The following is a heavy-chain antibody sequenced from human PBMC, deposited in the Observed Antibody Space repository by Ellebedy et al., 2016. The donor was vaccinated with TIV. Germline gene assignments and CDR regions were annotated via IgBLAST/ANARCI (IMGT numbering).Heavy chain of an antibody. D-gene: IGHD4-23*01. CDR3: ARDPVGVGPAFDV. CDR2: INRGLRVI. V-gene: IGHV3-48*01. CDR1: GFMFNTYN. J-gene: IGHJ3*01. Sequence: GESLKISCAASGFMFNTYNMDWVRQAPGKGLERVSYINRGLRVIYYADSVKGRFTISRDNSKDPLFLQMNSLRAEDTAIYFCARDPVGVGPAFDVWGQGTMVTVSS.